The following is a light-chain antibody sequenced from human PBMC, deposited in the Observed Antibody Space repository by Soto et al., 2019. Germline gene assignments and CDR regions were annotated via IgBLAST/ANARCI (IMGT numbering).Light chain of an antibody. CDR2: GVS. CDR1: QSVTSTY. J-gene: IGKJ5*01. V-gene: IGKV3-20*01. CDR3: QQYGSSPIT. Sequence: IVLTQSPGTLSLSPGERATLSCRASQSVTSTYLAWYQQKPGQAPRLLIYGVSNRATGIPDRFSGSGSGTDFTLTISRLEPEDFAVYYCQQYGSSPITFGQGTRLEMK.